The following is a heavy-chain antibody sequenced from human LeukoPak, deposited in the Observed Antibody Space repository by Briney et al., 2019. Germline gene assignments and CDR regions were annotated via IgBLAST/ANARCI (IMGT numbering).Heavy chain of an antibody. J-gene: IGHJ3*02. D-gene: IGHD3-3*01. Sequence: ASVKVSCKASGYTFTSYGISWVRQAPGQGLEWMGWISAYNGNTNYAQKLQGRVTMTTDTSTSTAYMELRSLRSDDTAVYYCARDKGHYDFLIDAFDIWGQGTMVTVSS. CDR1: GYTFTSYG. CDR3: ARDKGHYDFLIDAFDI. V-gene: IGHV1-18*01. CDR2: ISAYNGNT.